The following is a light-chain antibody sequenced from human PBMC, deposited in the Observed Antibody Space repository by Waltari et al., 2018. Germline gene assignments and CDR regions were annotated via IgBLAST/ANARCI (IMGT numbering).Light chain of an antibody. V-gene: IGKV3-20*01. Sequence: EIVLTQSPGTASLSPGERVPLSCRASQSVGSSSLAWYQQKPGQAPRLVIYRASRRATGIPDRFSGSGSGTDFSLTISRLEPEDFAVYYCQQHGTLPATFGQGTKVELK. J-gene: IGKJ1*01. CDR2: RAS. CDR1: QSVGSSS. CDR3: QQHGTLPAT.